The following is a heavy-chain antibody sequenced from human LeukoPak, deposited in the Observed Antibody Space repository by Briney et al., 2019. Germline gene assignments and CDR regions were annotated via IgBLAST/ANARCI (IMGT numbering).Heavy chain of an antibody. CDR3: AKDRPRTTVTSFDS. CDR1: GFTFSSYA. CDR2: ISGSGSST. J-gene: IGHJ4*02. D-gene: IGHD4-17*01. V-gene: IGHV3-23*01. Sequence: PGGSLRLSCAAPGFTFSSYAMSWVRQAPGKGLEWVSAISGSGSSTYYVDSVKGRFTISRDNSKNTLYLQMNNLRAEDTALYYCAKDRPRTTVTSFDSWGQGTLVTVSS.